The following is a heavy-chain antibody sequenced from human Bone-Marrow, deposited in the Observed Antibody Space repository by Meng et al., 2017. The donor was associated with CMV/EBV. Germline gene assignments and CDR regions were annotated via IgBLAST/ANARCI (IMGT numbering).Heavy chain of an antibody. CDR2: INPNSGGT. CDR3: ARGGGYSSSWPLGY. CDR1: GYTFTGYY. D-gene: IGHD6-13*01. V-gene: IGHV1-2*02. Sequence: QVRLGQAGAEVKKSWASVKGSCKASGYTFTGYYMHWVRQAPGQGLEGMGWINPNSGGTNYAQKFQGRVTMTRDTSISTAYMELSRLRSDDTAVYYCARGGGYSSSWPLGYWGQGTLVTVSS. J-gene: IGHJ4*02.